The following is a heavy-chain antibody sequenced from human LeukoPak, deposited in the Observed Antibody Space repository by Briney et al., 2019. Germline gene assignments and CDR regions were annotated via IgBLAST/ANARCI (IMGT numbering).Heavy chain of an antibody. CDR2: IYHSGST. V-gene: IGHV4-30-2*01. J-gene: IGHJ4*02. D-gene: IGHD3-16*01. Sequence: SETLSLTCAVSGGSISSGGYSWSWIRQPPGKGLEWIGYIYHSGSTYYNPSLKSRVTISVDTTKNQFSLKLSSVTAADTAVYYCARGPSFTADWGQGTLVTVSS. CDR1: GGSISSGGYS. CDR3: ARGPSFTAD.